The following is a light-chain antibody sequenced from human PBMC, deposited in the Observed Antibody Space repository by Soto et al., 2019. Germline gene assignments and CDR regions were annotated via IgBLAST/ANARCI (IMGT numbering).Light chain of an antibody. J-gene: IGKJ5*01. Sequence: DIVITQSPLSLRVTALEPASISCRSSHNPLNSNGYNYLNWYLQKQGQYPQVLIYLGSNRASGVPDRFSGSGSGTVFTLEISSVEAEDVGFYYCMQALETPPFTFGQGTRLEIK. CDR2: LGS. V-gene: IGKV2-28*01. CDR3: MQALETPPFT. CDR1: HNPLNSNGYNY.